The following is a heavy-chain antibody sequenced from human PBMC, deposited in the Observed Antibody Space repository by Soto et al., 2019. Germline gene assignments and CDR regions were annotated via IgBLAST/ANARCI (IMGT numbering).Heavy chain of an antibody. V-gene: IGHV4-34*01. D-gene: IGHD3-3*02. CDR2: INHSGSP. CDR3: ASLLAWAAVP. J-gene: IGHJ5*02. Sequence: QVQLQQWGAGLLKPSETLSLTCAVYGGSFSGYYWSWSRQPPGKGLEWSGEINHSGSPNYNPTRKSRVTISVDTSKTQFSLKLSSGTAADTAVYYCASLLAWAAVPWGQGSLVTVSP. CDR1: GGSFSGYY.